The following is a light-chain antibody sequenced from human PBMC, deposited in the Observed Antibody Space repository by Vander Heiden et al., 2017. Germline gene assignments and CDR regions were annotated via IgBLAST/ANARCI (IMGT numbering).Light chain of an antibody. Sequence: EVVLTQSPGTLSLSPGERATLSCRASQSITSSYLAWYQQKPGQAPRLLISGASSRATGIPDRFSGSGSGTDFTLTISRLEPEDFAVYFCQQYDGSPPYTFGQGTKLEIK. J-gene: IGKJ2*01. V-gene: IGKV3-20*01. CDR1: QSITSSY. CDR3: QQYDGSPPYT. CDR2: GAS.